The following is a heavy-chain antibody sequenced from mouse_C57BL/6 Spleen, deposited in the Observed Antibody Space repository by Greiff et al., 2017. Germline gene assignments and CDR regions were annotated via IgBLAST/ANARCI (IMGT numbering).Heavy chain of an antibody. CDR2: INPGSGGT. CDR3: ARSYYGSSAMDY. CDR1: GYAFTNYL. Sequence: QVQLQQSGAELVRPGTSVKVSCKASGYAFTNYLIEWVKQRLGQGLEWIGVINPGSGGTNYNEKFKGKATMTADKSSSTAYMQLSSLTSEDSEVYFCARSYYGSSAMDYWGQGTSVTVSS. J-gene: IGHJ4*01. D-gene: IGHD1-1*01. V-gene: IGHV1-54*01.